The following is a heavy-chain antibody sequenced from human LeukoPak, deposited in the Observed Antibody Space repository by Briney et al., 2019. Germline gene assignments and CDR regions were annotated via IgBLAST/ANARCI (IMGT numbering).Heavy chain of an antibody. CDR3: AREGIAAAGIDY. CDR2: ISSSSSYI. CDR1: GFTFSSYS. V-gene: IGHV3-21*01. Sequence: TGGSLRLSCAASGFTFSSYSMNWVRQAPGKGLEWVSSISSSSSYIYYADSVKGRFTISRDNAKNSLYPQMNSLRAEDTAVYYCAREGIAAAGIDYWGQGTLVTVSS. J-gene: IGHJ4*02. D-gene: IGHD6-13*01.